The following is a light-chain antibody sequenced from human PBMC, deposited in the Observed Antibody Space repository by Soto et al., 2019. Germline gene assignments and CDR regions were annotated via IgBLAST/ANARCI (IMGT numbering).Light chain of an antibody. CDR2: EVN. Sequence: QSALAQPSSVSGSPGQSITISCTGTSTDVGGYNYVSWYQHHPSKGPKLIIYEVNNRPSGVSDRFSGSKSGNKASLTISNLEAEDESDYYCGSYTSTDTPFVFGTGTKVTVL. CDR3: GSYTSTDTPFV. V-gene: IGLV2-14*01. CDR1: STDVGGYNY. J-gene: IGLJ1*01.